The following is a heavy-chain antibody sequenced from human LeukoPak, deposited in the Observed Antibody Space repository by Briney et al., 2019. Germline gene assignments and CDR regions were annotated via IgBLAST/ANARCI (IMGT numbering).Heavy chain of an antibody. V-gene: IGHV3-23*01. J-gene: IGHJ3*02. D-gene: IGHD2-15*01. CDR3: ARSGYCAGGNCYQGAFDI. CDR1: GFNFKNYA. CDR2: INTNGGAT. Sequence: GGSLRLSCAASGFNFKNYAMTWVRQAPGKGLEWVSGINTNGGATFYEDSVKGRFTISRDNSKNTLYLQMNSLGADDTALYYCARSGYCAGGNCYQGAFDIWGQGTMVTVSS.